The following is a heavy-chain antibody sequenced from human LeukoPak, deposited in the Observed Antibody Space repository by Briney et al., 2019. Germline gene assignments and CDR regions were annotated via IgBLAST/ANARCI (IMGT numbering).Heavy chain of an antibody. D-gene: IGHD3-10*01. V-gene: IGHV4-59*01. J-gene: IGHJ2*01. CDR3: ARVYGGFGAQYWYFDL. CDR1: GGSISSYY. Sequence: SETLSLTCTGSGGSISSYYWSWIRQPPGKGLEWIGYIYYSGSPNYNPSLKSRVTISVDTSKNQFSLKLSSVTAADTAVYYCARVYGGFGAQYWYFDLWGRGTLVTVSS. CDR2: IYYSGSP.